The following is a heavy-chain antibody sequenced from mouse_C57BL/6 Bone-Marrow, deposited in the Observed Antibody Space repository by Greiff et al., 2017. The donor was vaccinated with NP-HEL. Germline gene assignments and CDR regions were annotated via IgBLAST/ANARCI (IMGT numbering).Heavy chain of an antibody. D-gene: IGHD2-1*01. CDR3: ARYGNYWYFDV. V-gene: IGHV1-63*01. J-gene: IGHJ1*03. CDR2: IYPGGGYT. CDR1: GYTFTNYW. Sequence: QVQLQQSGAELVRPGTSVKMSCKASGYTFTNYWIGWAKQRPGHGLEWIGDIYPGGGYTNYNEKFKGKATLTADKSSSTAYMQFSSLTSEDSAIYYCARYGNYWYFDVWGTGTTVTVSS.